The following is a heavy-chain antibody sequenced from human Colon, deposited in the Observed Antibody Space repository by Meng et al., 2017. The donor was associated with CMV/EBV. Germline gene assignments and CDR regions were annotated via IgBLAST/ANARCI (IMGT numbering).Heavy chain of an antibody. CDR3: VRDGPSYIVEFDA. CDR1: GFTFSSYA. Sequence: GGSLRLSCAASGFTFSSYAMSWVRQSPGKGLEGVSSISGSGDTADYADSVKGRFTISRDNSKNTLYLQMNSLRGEDTAIYYCVRDGPSYIVEFDAWGQGTLVTVSS. D-gene: IGHD2-21*01. J-gene: IGHJ5*02. V-gene: IGHV3-23*01. CDR2: ISGSGDTA.